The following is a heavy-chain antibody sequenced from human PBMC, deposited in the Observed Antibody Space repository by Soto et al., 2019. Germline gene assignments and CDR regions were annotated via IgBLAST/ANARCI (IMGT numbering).Heavy chain of an antibody. V-gene: IGHV3-74*01. Sequence: GGSLRISCAACEFTVSTYWMDWVRQAPGKGLVWVSRISSDGSSTNYADSVKGRFTISRDNAKNTLSLQMNSLTAEDTAVYYCVRDPVPAAKNFRYYYMDVWGKGTTVTVSS. CDR3: VRDPVPAAKNFRYYYMDV. D-gene: IGHD2-2*01. J-gene: IGHJ6*03. CDR2: ISSDGSST. CDR1: EFTVSTYW.